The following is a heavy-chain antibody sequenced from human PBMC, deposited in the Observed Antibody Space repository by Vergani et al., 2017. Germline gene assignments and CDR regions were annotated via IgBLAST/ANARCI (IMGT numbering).Heavy chain of an antibody. Sequence: QVQLVQSGAEVKKPGASVKVSCKASGYTFTSYYMHCVRQAPGQGLEWMGIINPSGGSTSYAQKFQGRVTMTRDTSTSTVYMELSSMRSEDTAVYYCARGYYDFLYYMDVWGKGTTVTVSS. CDR2: INPSGGST. CDR1: GYTFTSYY. CDR3: ARGYYDFLYYMDV. J-gene: IGHJ6*03. V-gene: IGHV1-46*03. D-gene: IGHD3-3*01.